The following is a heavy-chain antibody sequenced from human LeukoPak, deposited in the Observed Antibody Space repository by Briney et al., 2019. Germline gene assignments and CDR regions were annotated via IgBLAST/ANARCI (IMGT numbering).Heavy chain of an antibody. V-gene: IGHV3-30*18. CDR1: GFTFSSYG. CDR3: AKDLRYYDSSGSVDY. CDR2: ISYDGSNK. Sequence: GGSLRLSCAASGFTFSSYGMHWVRQAPGKGLEWVAVISYDGSNKYYADSVKGRFTISRDNSKNTLYLQMSSLRAEDTAVYYCAKDLRYYDSSGSVDYWGQGTLVTVSS. J-gene: IGHJ4*02. D-gene: IGHD3-22*01.